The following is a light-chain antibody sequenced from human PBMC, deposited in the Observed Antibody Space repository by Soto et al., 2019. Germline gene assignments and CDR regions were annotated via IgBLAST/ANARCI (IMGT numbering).Light chain of an antibody. J-gene: IGKJ4*01. CDR1: QSITNN. V-gene: IGKV3D-15*01. CDR3: QPYNNWPLT. CDR2: GAS. Sequence: DIVLTQSPGTLSLSPGERATLSCRASQSITNNFLAWYQQKPGQAPRLLIYGASYRATGIPDRFSGSGSGPEFTLTINSLQSEDFAIYYCQPYNNWPLTFGGGTKVDIK.